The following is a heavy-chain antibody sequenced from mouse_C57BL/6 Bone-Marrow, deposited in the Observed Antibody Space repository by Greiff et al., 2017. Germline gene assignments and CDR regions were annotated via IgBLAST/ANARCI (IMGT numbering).Heavy chain of an antibody. CDR3: ARIYYGYFDY. CDR1: GYTFTDYY. D-gene: IGHD1-1*01. CDR2: INPNNGGT. Sequence: EVQLQQSGPELVKPGASVKISCKASGYTFTDYYMNWVKQSHGKSLEWIGDINPNNGGTSYNQKFKGKATLTVDKSSSTAYMELRSLTSEDSAVYFCARIYYGYFDYWGQGTTLTVSS. V-gene: IGHV1-26*01. J-gene: IGHJ2*01.